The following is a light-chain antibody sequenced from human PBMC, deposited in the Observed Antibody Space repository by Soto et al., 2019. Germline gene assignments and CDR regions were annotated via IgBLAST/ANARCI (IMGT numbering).Light chain of an antibody. CDR1: SSNIGAGYD. J-gene: IGLJ3*02. V-gene: IGLV2-8*01. Sequence: QSVLTQPPSVSGAPGQRVTISCTGSSSNIGAGYDVHWYQQHPGKAPKLMIYEVSKRPSGVPDRFSGSKSGNTASLTVSGLQAEDEADYYCSSYAGSNNLGVFGGGTKLTVL. CDR2: EVS. CDR3: SSYAGSNNLGV.